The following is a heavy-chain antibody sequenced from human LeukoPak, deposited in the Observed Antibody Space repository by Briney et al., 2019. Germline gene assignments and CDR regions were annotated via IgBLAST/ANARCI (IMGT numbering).Heavy chain of an antibody. V-gene: IGHV3-23*01. J-gene: IGHJ4*02. CDR2: ISGSGGST. CDR1: GFTFSSYA. D-gene: IGHD6-19*01. CDR3: AKEPFGGLVPHGYFDY. Sequence: GGSLRLSCAASGFTFSSYAMSWVRQAPGKGLEWVSAISGSGGSTYYADSVKGRFTIYRDNSKNTLYLQMNSLRAEDTAVYYCAKEPFGGLVPHGYFDYWGQGTLVTVSS.